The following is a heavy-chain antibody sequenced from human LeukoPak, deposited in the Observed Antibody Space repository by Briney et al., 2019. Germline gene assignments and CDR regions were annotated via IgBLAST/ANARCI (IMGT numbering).Heavy chain of an antibody. D-gene: IGHD1-26*01. V-gene: IGHV1-69*04. CDR2: IIPILGIA. Sequence: SVKVSCKASGGTFSSYAISWVRQAPGQGLEWMGRIIPILGIANYAQKLQGRVTMTTDTSTSTAYMELRSLRSDDTAVYYCARPRYRLAAAGLSWFDPWGQGTLVTVSS. CDR3: ARPRYRLAAAGLSWFDP. CDR1: GGTFSSYA. J-gene: IGHJ5*02.